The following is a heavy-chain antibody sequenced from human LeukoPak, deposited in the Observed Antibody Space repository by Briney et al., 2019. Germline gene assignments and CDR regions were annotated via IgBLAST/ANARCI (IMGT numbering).Heavy chain of an antibody. J-gene: IGHJ3*02. Sequence: ASVTVSCTASGYTFTSYDINWVRQATGQGLEWMGWMNPNSGGTNYAQKFQGRVTMTRDTSISTAYMELSRLRSDDTAVYYCARDRTGYGDYVAVFDAFDIWGQGTMVTVSS. D-gene: IGHD4-17*01. CDR3: ARDRTGYGDYVAVFDAFDI. CDR2: MNPNSGGT. V-gene: IGHV1-2*02. CDR1: GYTFTSYD.